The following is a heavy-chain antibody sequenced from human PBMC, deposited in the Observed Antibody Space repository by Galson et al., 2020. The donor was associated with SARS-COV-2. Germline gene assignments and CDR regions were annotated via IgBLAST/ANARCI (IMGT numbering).Heavy chain of an antibody. CDR1: GFTFRDYW. Sequence: GGSLRLSCTASGFTFRDYWMTWVRQAPGKGLGWVGKIRQDGGEEQYMDSVKGRFTVSRDNAKNTLYLQMNSLTAEDTALYYCARDSSAARDYWGQGTLVTVSS. J-gene: IGHJ4*02. CDR2: IRQDGGEE. V-gene: IGHV3-7*03. D-gene: IGHD6-13*01. CDR3: ARDSSAARDY.